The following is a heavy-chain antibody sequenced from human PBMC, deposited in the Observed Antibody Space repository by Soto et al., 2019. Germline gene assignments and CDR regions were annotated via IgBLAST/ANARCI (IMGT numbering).Heavy chain of an antibody. Sequence: QLHLHESGPGLVKPSETLSLACTVSGGSISSSRFYWGWIRQPPGKGPEWIASINYSGSTFYSPSRQRRVFIAVDTSENHFSLNLDSVTAADTAVYYCARGGYNAGYSPDVFSVWGQGTLVTVSS. CDR2: INYSGST. J-gene: IGHJ3*01. D-gene: IGHD5-12*01. V-gene: IGHV4-39*02. CDR1: GGSISSSRFY. CDR3: ARGGYNAGYSPDVFSV.